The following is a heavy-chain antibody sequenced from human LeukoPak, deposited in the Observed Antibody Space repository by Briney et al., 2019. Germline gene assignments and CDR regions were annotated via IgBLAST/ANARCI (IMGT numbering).Heavy chain of an antibody. CDR3: ARVGEGVPFDY. V-gene: IGHV4-34*01. CDR1: GGSFSGYY. J-gene: IGHJ4*02. D-gene: IGHD2-8*01. CDR2: INHSGST. Sequence: SEALSLTCAVYGGSFSGYYWSWIRQPPGKGLEWIGEINHSGSTNYNPSLKSRVTISVDTSKNQFSLKLSSVTAADTAVYYCARVGEGVPFDYWGQGTLVTVSS.